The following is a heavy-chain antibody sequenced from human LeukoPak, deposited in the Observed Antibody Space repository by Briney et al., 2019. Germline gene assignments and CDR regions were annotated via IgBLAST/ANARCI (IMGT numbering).Heavy chain of an antibody. Sequence: GGSLRLSCAASGFTFDDYAMHWVRQAPGKGLEWVSGISWNSGSIGYADSVKGRFTISRDNAKNTLYLQMNSLRADDTAVYYCAKGYSSGWFFFDYWGQGTLVTVSS. CDR1: GFTFDDYA. V-gene: IGHV3-9*01. J-gene: IGHJ4*02. CDR2: ISWNSGSI. D-gene: IGHD6-19*01. CDR3: AKGYSSGWFFFDY.